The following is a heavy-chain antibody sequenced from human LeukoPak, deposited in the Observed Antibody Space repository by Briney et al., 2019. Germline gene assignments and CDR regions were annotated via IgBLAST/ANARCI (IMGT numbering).Heavy chain of an antibody. D-gene: IGHD2-15*01. J-gene: IGHJ4*02. V-gene: IGHV3-7*01. Sequence: GGSLRLSCAASGFTFSSYMMTWVRQAPGKGLEWVANTKQDGSEKYYVDSVKGRFTISRDNAKNSLYLQMNSLRVDDTAVYYCARDSDGYDLWGQGTLVTVSS. CDR3: ARDSDGYDL. CDR1: GFTFSSYM. CDR2: TKQDGSEK.